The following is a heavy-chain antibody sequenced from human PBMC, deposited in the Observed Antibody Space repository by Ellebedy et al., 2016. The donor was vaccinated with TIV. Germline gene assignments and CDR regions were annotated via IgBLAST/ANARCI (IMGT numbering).Heavy chain of an antibody. CDR3: IRGLSSGYKQAGDY. D-gene: IGHD5-12*01. V-gene: IGHV3-72*01. J-gene: IGHJ4*02. CDR1: GFTFSDHY. Sequence: GGSLRLSCAASGFTFSDHYMDWVRQAPGKGLEWVGRTRNKANSDTTGYAASVKGRFTISRDDSKNSLYLQMNSLKTEDAAVYYCIRGLSSGYKQAGDYWGQGILVTVSS. CDR2: TRNKANSDTT.